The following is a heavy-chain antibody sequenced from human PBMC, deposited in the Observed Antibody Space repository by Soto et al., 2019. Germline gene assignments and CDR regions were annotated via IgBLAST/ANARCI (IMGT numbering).Heavy chain of an antibody. CDR1: GFTFSSYS. V-gene: IGHV3-21*01. Sequence: GGSLRLSCAASGFTFSSYSMNWVRQAPGKGLEWVSSISISSSYIYYADSVKGRFTISRDNAKNSLYMQMNSLRAEDTAVYYCARTGDSSGYYPPRDAFDIWGQGTMVTVSS. CDR3: ARTGDSSGYYPPRDAFDI. CDR2: ISISSSYI. J-gene: IGHJ3*02. D-gene: IGHD3-22*01.